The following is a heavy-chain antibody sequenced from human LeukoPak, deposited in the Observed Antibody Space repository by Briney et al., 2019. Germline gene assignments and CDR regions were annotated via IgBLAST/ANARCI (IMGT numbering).Heavy chain of an antibody. J-gene: IGHJ4*02. CDR3: ARVRGYCSSTICYRYYFDY. CDR1: GYSISSGYY. Sequence: SETLSLTCTVSGYSISSGYYWGWIRQPPGKGLEWIGPIYHSGSTYYNPSLKSRVTISVDTSKSQFSLKPTSVTAADTAVYYCARVRGYCSSTICYRYYFDYWGQGTLVTVSS. V-gene: IGHV4-38-2*02. D-gene: IGHD2-2*02. CDR2: IYHSGST.